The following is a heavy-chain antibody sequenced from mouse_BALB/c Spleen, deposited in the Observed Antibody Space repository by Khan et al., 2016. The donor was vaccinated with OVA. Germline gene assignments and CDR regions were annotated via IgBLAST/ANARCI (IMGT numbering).Heavy chain of an antibody. Sequence: EVKLLESGPGLVKPSQSLSLTCTVTGYSFTSYYAWYWIRQFPGNKLEWMGYITYSGSTSYNPFLTSRISITLDTSKNQFFLQLNYVTTEDTDTYNCERGLSYWGQGTLVTVSA. CDR3: ERGLSY. CDR2: ITYSGST. CDR1: GYSFTSYYA. J-gene: IGHJ3*01. V-gene: IGHV3-2*02.